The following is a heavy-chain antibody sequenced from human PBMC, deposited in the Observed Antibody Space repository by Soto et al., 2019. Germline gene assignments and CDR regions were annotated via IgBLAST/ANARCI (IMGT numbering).Heavy chain of an antibody. J-gene: IGHJ2*01. V-gene: IGHV1-69*02. CDR1: GGTFSSYT. D-gene: IGHD4-17*01. Sequence: SVKVSCTASGGTFSSYTISWVRQAPGQGLEWMGRIIPILGIANYAQKFQGRVTITADKSTSTAYMELSSLRSEDTAVYYCARVPATVTNWYFDLWGHGTLVTAPQ. CDR2: IIPILGIA. CDR3: ARVPATVTNWYFDL.